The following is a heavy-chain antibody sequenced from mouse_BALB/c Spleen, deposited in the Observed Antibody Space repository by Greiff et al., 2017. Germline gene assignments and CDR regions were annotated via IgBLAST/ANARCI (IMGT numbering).Heavy chain of an antibody. CDR1: GFTFSDYY. Sequence: EVKLVESGGGLVKPGGSLKLSCAASGFTFSDYYMYWVRQTPEKRLEWVATISDGGSYTYYPDSVKGRFTISRDNAKNNLYLQMNSLQTEDTAMYYCARDRGAMRFLNWYFDVWGAGTTVTVSS. CDR3: ARDRGAMRFLNWYFDV. V-gene: IGHV5-4*02. J-gene: IGHJ1*01. D-gene: IGHD3-1*01. CDR2: ISDGGSYT.